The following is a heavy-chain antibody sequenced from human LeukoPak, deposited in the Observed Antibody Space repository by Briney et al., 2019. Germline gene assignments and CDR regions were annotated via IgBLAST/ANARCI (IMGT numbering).Heavy chain of an antibody. D-gene: IGHD6-19*01. V-gene: IGHV1-18*04. J-gene: IGHJ4*02. Sequence: ASVKVSCKASGCTFTSYGISWVRQAPGQGLEWMGWISAYNGNTNYAQKLQGRVTMTTDTSTSTAYMELGSLRSDDPAVYYRARDKAVAGTPFDYWGQGTLVTVSS. CDR1: GCTFTSYG. CDR3: ARDKAVAGTPFDY. CDR2: ISAYNGNT.